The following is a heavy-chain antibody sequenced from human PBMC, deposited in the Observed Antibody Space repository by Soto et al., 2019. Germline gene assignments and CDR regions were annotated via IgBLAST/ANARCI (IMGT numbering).Heavy chain of an antibody. V-gene: IGHV4-30-2*01. J-gene: IGHJ4*02. Sequence: PSETLSLTCAVSGGSISSGGYSWSWIRQPPGKGLEWIGYIYHNGSTYYNPSLKSRVTISVDRSKNQFSLKLSSVTAADTAVYYCARGRIVLMVYAYFDYWGQGTLVTVSS. CDR2: IYHNGST. D-gene: IGHD2-8*01. CDR1: GGSISSGGYS. CDR3: ARGRIVLMVYAYFDY.